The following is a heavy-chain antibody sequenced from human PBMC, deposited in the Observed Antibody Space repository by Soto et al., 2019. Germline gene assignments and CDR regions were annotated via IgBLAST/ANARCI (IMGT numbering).Heavy chain of an antibody. V-gene: IGHV1-18*01. CDR3: ARVVATVAGPYGMDV. CDR1: GYTFTSYV. D-gene: IGHD6-19*01. CDR2: ISAYNGNT. J-gene: IGHJ6*02. Sequence: QVQLVQSGAEVKKPGASVKVSCRASGYTFTSYVISWVRRAPAQGLEWMGWISAYNGNTNFAQKLQGRVTMTTDTSTSTAYMELRSLRSDDTAASYCARVVATVAGPYGMDVWGQGTTVIVSS.